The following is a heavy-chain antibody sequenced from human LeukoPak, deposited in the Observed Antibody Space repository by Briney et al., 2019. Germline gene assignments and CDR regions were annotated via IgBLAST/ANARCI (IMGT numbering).Heavy chain of an antibody. CDR1: GFSFSSYW. CDR2: IYPPDSDT. CDR3: ARQVATTYDY. J-gene: IGHJ4*02. D-gene: IGHD5-12*01. V-gene: IGHV5-51*01. Sequence: GESLRISCKCSGFSFSSYWIVWVRQMPGKGLEWMGIIYPPDSDTRISPSFQGQVTMSADKSINTAYLQWSSLKASDTAMYYCARQVATTYDYWGQGTLVSVSS.